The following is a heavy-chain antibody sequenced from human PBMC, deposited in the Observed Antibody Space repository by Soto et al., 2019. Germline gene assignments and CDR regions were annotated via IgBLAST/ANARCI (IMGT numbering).Heavy chain of an antibody. V-gene: IGHV3-23*01. J-gene: IGHJ4*02. CDR3: ARVHYYDSSGFYL. CDR2: ISGSGVNT. CDR1: GFTFKNSA. D-gene: IGHD3-22*01. Sequence: GGSLRLSCAASGFTFKNSAMSWVRQGPGKGLEWVSSISGSGVNTHYEDSVKGRFTISRDNAKNSLYLQMNSLRAEDAATYYCARVHYYDSSGFYLWGQGTLVTVSS.